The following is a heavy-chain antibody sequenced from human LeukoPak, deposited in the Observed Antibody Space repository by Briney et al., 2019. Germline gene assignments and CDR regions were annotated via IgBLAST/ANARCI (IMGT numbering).Heavy chain of an antibody. CDR2: ISAYNGNT. Sequence: WASVKVSCKASGYTFTSYGISWVRQAPGQGLEWMGWISAYNGNTNYAQKLQGRVTMTTDTSTSTAYMELRSLRSDDTAVYYCARGTRGGLTGSIFGVVIIETLDYWGQGTLVTVSS. D-gene: IGHD3-3*01. CDR1: GYTFTSYG. J-gene: IGHJ4*02. CDR3: ARGTRGGLTGSIFGVVIIETLDY. V-gene: IGHV1-18*01.